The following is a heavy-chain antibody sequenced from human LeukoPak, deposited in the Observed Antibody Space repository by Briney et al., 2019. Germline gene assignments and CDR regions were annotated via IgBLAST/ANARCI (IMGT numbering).Heavy chain of an antibody. Sequence: VASVKVSCKASGGTFSSYAISWVRQAPGQGLEWMGGIIPIFGTANYAQKFQGRVTITTDESTSTAYMELSSLRSEDTAVYYCARVLHYDFWSGYFDAFDIWGQGTMVTVSS. CDR1: GGTFSSYA. J-gene: IGHJ3*02. CDR2: IIPIFGTA. CDR3: ARVLHYDFWSGYFDAFDI. D-gene: IGHD3-3*01. V-gene: IGHV1-69*05.